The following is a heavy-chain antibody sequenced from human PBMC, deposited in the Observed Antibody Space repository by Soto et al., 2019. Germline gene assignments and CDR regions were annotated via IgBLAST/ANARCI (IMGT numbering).Heavy chain of an antibody. Sequence: QVQLQESGPGLVKPSQTQSLTCTASGGSISSDDYYWSWIRQPPGKGLEWIGSIYYSGSTYYNLSLKSRVTISVDTSKNQFSLKLSSVTAADTAVYYCARVTARGSIVVVPAAPRFDPWGQGTLVTVSS. CDR3: ARVTARGSIVVVPAAPRFDP. D-gene: IGHD2-2*01. J-gene: IGHJ5*02. CDR2: IYYSGST. CDR1: GGSISSDDYY. V-gene: IGHV4-30-4*01.